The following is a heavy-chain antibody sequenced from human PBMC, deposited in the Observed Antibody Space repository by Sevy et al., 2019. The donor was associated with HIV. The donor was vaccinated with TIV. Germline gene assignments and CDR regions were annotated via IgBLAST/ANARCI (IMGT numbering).Heavy chain of an antibody. D-gene: IGHD3-10*01. CDR2: IIPSSGDT. CDR3: TRSVYGSGTYINDY. Sequence: ASVKVSCKASGYMFTGYYIHWVRQAPGRGLEWMGWIIPSSGDTNYGQRFLGRVTMTRDTSINIAYMELNSLTSDDTAVYYCTRSVYGSGTYINDYWGQGTLVTVSS. V-gene: IGHV1-2*02. CDR1: GYMFTGYY. J-gene: IGHJ4*02.